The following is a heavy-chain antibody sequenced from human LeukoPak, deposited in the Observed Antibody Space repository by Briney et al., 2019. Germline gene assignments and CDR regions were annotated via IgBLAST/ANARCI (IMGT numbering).Heavy chain of an antibody. CDR3: ARGQFGELPMDIDY. CDR2: IYYSGST. CDR1: GGSISSGSYY. D-gene: IGHD3-10*01. Sequence: SETLSLTCTVSGGSISSGSYYWSWIRQPAGKGLEWIGCIYYSGSTYYNPSLKSRVTISVDTSKNQFSLKLSSVTAADTAVYYCARGQFGELPMDIDYWGQGTLVTVSS. J-gene: IGHJ4*02. V-gene: IGHV4-30-4*08.